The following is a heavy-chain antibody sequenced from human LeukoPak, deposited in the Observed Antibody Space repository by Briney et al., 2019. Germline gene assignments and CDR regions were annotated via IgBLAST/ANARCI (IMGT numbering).Heavy chain of an antibody. CDR1: GGSISSYY. CDR3: ARHVPSSSGWPNDAFDI. J-gene: IGHJ3*02. Sequence: SETLSLTCTVSGGSISSYYCSWIRQPPGKGLEWIGYIYYSGVTNYNPSLKSRVTISVDRSKNQFSLKLSSVTAADTAVYYCARHVPSSSGWPNDAFDIWGQGTMVTVSS. D-gene: IGHD6-19*01. CDR2: IYYSGVT. V-gene: IGHV4-59*08.